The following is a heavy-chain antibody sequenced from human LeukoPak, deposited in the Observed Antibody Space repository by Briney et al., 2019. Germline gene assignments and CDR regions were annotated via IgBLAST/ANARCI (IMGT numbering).Heavy chain of an antibody. V-gene: IGHV3-30*04. D-gene: IGHD6-19*01. CDR2: ISYDGSNK. CDR3: ARVPPYSSGFLNGMDV. CDR1: GFTFSSYA. J-gene: IGHJ6*04. Sequence: GGSLRLSCAASGFTFSSYAMHWVRQAPGKGLEWVAVISYDGSNKYYADSVKGRFTISRDNSKNTLYLQMNSLRAGDTAVYYCARVPPYSSGFLNGMDVWGKGTTVTVSS.